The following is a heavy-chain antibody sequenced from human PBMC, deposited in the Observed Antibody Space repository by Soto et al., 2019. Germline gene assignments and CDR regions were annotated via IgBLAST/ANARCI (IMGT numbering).Heavy chain of an antibody. CDR3: ARGGLVDIVVVPAAKRVHYFDY. Sequence: PSETLSLTCAVYGGSFSGYYWSWIRQPPGKGLEWIGEINHSGSTSYNPSLKSRVTISVDTSKNQFSLKLSSVTAADTAVYYCARGGLVDIVVVPAAKRVHYFDYWGQGTLVTVSS. J-gene: IGHJ4*02. CDR2: INHSGST. V-gene: IGHV4-34*01. CDR1: GGSFSGYY. D-gene: IGHD2-2*01.